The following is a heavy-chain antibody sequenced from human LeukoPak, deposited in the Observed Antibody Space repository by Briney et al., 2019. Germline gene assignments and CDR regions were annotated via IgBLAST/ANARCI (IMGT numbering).Heavy chain of an antibody. CDR1: GFTFSTYA. CDR2: ISGSDDGT. V-gene: IGHV3-23*01. D-gene: IGHD2-15*01. CDR3: ARVLRYCSGGNCYSGGLGYMDV. Sequence: QPGGSLRLSCAASGFTFSTYAMSWLRQIPGKGLEWVSAISGSDDGTSYADSVKGRFTISRANAKNSLFLQMNSLRAEDTAVYYCARVLRYCSGGNCYSGGLGYMDVWGKGTTVTISS. J-gene: IGHJ6*03.